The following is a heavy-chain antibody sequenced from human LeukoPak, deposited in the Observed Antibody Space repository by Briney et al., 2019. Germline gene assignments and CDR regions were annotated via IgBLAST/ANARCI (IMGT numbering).Heavy chain of an antibody. V-gene: IGHV1-18*01. CDR3: ARDISYYYDSSGYYFDY. CDR1: VYTFTIYG. D-gene: IGHD3-22*01. J-gene: IGHJ4*02. CDR2: ISAYNGNT. Sequence: ASVNVSCTSSVYTFTIYGISWVRQAPGQGLEWMGWISAYNGNTNYAQKLQGRVTMTTDTSTSTAYMELRSLRSDDTAVYYCARDISYYYDSSGYYFDYWGQGTLVTVSS.